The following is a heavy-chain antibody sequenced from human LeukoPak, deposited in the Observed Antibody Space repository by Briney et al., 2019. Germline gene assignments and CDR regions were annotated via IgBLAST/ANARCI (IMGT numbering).Heavy chain of an antibody. CDR2: ISSSSRDI. V-gene: IGHV3-21*01. D-gene: IGHD3-3*01. Sequence: PGGSLRLSCAASGFTFSSFTMNWVRQAPGKGLEWGAAISSSSRDIFYADSVKGRFSISRDNTQNSLSLQMHSLRAEDTAVYYCARVRREGFLEWLRLVDAFDIWGQGTMVTVSS. CDR3: ARVRREGFLEWLRLVDAFDI. J-gene: IGHJ3*02. CDR1: GFTFSSFT.